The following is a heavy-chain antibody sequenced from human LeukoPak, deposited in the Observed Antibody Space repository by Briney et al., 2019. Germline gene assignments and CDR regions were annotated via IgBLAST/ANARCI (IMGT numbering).Heavy chain of an antibody. D-gene: IGHD1-1*01. CDR2: INPKIGGT. CDR3: TILNSDRV. Sequence: ASVTVSCKASGYTFTDYYIHWVRQAPGQGLEWMGWINPKIGGTNYAQKFQGRVTMTRDTSISTAYMELSSLRSDDTAVFYCTILNSDRVWGEGTLVTVSS. V-gene: IGHV1-2*02. J-gene: IGHJ4*02. CDR1: GYTFTDYY.